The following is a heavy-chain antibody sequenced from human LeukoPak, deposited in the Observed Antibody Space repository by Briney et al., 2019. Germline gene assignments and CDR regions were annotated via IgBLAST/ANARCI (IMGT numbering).Heavy chain of an antibody. D-gene: IGHD2-2*01. V-gene: IGHV3-30*02. Sequence: GGSLRLSCTVSGFTFSSYDIHWVRQAPGKGLEWVAVIRFDGSNKFYADSVKGRFTIARDNSKNTLYLQMNSLRVEDTAVYYCVKDFLHGPHIEPVGSVGPFDYWGQGTLVTVSS. CDR2: IRFDGSNK. CDR3: VKDFLHGPHIEPVGSVGPFDY. J-gene: IGHJ4*02. CDR1: GFTFSSYD.